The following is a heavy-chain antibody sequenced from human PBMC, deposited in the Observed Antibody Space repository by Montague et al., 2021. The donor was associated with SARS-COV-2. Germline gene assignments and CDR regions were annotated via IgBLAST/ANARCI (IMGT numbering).Heavy chain of an antibody. D-gene: IGHD2-8*02. J-gene: IGHJ2*01. CDR2: IYTSGST. CDR3: ASDNAAGGRVFWLYFDV. V-gene: IGHV4-4*07. Sequence: SETLSLTCAVSGGSISSYYWSWIRQPPGKGLEWIGRIYTSGSTNYNPSLKSRVTMSVDTSKNHFSLKLRSVTAADTAVYYCASDNAAGGRVFWLYFDVWGRGTLVTVSS. CDR1: GGSISSYY.